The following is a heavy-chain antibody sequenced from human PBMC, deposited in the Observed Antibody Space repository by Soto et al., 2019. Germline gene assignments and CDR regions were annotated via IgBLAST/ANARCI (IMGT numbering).Heavy chain of an antibody. D-gene: IGHD2-15*01. J-gene: IGHJ5*02. V-gene: IGHV4-34*01. CDR1: GGSFSGYY. Sequence: QVQLQQWGAGLLKPSETLSLTCAVYGGSFSGYYWSCIRQPPGKGLEWIGEINHSGSTNYNPSLMSRLTISVDTSKNQFSLKLSSVTAADTAVYYCARGRGCSGGSCYHLFEPWRQGTLVTVSS. CDR2: INHSGST. CDR3: ARGRGCSGGSCYHLFEP.